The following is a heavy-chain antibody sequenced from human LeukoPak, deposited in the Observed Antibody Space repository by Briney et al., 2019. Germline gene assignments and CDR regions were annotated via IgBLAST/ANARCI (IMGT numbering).Heavy chain of an antibody. J-gene: IGHJ4*02. CDR3: ARVNYDFWSGYPYFDY. CDR2: IYYSGST. CDR1: GGSISSSSYY. D-gene: IGHD3-3*01. V-gene: IGHV4-39*07. Sequence: SETLSLTCTVSGGSISSSSYYWGWIRQPPGKGLEWVGSIYYSGSTYYNPSLKRRVTISVDTSKNQFSLKLSSVTAADTAVYYCARVNYDFWSGYPYFDYWGQGTLVTVSS.